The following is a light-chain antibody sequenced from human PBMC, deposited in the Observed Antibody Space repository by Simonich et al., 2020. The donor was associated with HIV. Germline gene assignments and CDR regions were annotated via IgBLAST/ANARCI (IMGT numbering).Light chain of an antibody. CDR2: WAS. CDR3: QQYYSTPPT. Sequence: DIVMTQSPDSLAVSLGERATINCKSSQSVLYSSNNTNYLAWSQQRPRQPPNLLIYWASTRESGVPDRFSGSGSGTDFTLTISSLQAEDVAIYYCQQYYSTPPTFGQGTKVEIK. CDR1: QSVLYSSNNTNY. V-gene: IGKV4-1*01. J-gene: IGKJ1*01.